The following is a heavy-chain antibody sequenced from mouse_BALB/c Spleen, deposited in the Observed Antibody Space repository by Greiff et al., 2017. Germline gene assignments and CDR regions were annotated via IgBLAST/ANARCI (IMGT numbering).Heavy chain of an antibody. J-gene: IGHJ4*01. CDR2: MNPSSGYT. CDR1: GYTFTSYT. CDR3: ARGRDVAMDY. Sequence: VKLMESAAELARPGASVKMSCKASGYTFTSYTMHWVKQRPGQGLEWIGYMNPSSGYTEYNQKFKDKTTLTADKSSSTAYMQLSSLTSEDSAVYYCARGRDVAMDYWGQGTSVTVSS. V-gene: IGHV1-4*02.